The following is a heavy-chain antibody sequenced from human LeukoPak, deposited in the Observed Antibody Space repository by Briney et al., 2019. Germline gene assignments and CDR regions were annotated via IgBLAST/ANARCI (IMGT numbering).Heavy chain of an antibody. CDR1: GGSISSGSYY. Sequence: SETLSLTCTVSGGSISSGSYYWGWLRQPAGTGLEWIGRVYTSGSTNYNPSLKSRLTISVDTSKNQFSLKLSSVTAADTAVYYCARDYIAANWFDPWGQGTLVTVSS. V-gene: IGHV4-61*02. J-gene: IGHJ5*02. D-gene: IGHD5-12*01. CDR3: ARDYIAANWFDP. CDR2: VYTSGST.